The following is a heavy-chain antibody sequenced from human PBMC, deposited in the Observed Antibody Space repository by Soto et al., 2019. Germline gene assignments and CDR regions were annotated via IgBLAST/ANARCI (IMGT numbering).Heavy chain of an antibody. CDR3: ARLPYYYGSGSYGTVYYYGMDV. CDR1: GYSFTSYW. D-gene: IGHD3-10*01. CDR2: IYPGDSDT. J-gene: IGHJ6*02. V-gene: IGHV5-51*01. Sequence: LGESLKISCKGSGYSFTSYWIGWVRQMPGKGLEWMGIIYPGDSDTRYSPSFQGQVTISADKSISTAYLQWSSLKASDTAMYYCARLPYYYGSGSYGTVYYYGMDVWGQGTTVTVSS.